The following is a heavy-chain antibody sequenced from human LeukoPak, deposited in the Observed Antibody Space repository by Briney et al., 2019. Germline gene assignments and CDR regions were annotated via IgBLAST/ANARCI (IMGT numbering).Heavy chain of an antibody. J-gene: IGHJ4*02. CDR3: ATHPPKVCTCGSCTDY. CDR2: IYYSGST. Sequence: PSETLSLTCTVSGGSISSYSWSWIRQPPGKGLEWIGYIYYSGSTNYNPSLKSRVTISVDMSKNQFSLKLSSVTAADTAVYYCATHPPKVCTCGSCTDYWGQGTLVTVSS. CDR1: GGSISSYS. V-gene: IGHV4-59*01. D-gene: IGHD2-15*01.